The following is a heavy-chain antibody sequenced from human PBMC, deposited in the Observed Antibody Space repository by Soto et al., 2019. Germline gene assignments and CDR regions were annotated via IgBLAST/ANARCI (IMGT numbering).Heavy chain of an antibody. CDR1: GFTFSSYG. Sequence: QVQLVESGGGVVQPGRSLRLSCAASGFTFSSYGMHWVRQAPGKGLEWVAVIWYDGSNKYYADSVKGRFTISRDNSKNTLYLQMNSLRAEDTAVYYCARAGYDFWRGYYGILFDYWGQGTLVTVSS. J-gene: IGHJ4*02. D-gene: IGHD3-3*01. CDR2: IWYDGSNK. V-gene: IGHV3-33*01. CDR3: ARAGYDFWRGYYGILFDY.